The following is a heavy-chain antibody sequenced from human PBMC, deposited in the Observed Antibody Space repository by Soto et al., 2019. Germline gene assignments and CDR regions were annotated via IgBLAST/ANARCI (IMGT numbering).Heavy chain of an antibody. Sequence: GGSLRLSCAASGFTVSSNYMSWVRQAPGKGLEWVSVIYSGGSTYYADSVKGRFTISRDNSKNTLYLQMNSLRAEDTAVYYCAREGVPTYYYYYYGMDVWGQGTTVTVSS. CDR2: IYSGGST. CDR3: AREGVPTYYYYYYGMDV. CDR1: GFTVSSNY. V-gene: IGHV3-53*01. J-gene: IGHJ6*02. D-gene: IGHD1-1*01.